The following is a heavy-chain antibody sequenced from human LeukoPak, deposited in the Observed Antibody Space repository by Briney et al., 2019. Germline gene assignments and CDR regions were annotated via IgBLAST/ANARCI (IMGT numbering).Heavy chain of an antibody. CDR3: ARDQEGSGYRFDY. CDR2: IYYSGST. D-gene: IGHD3-22*01. CDR1: GGSISSGGYY. J-gene: IGHJ4*02. Sequence: SQTLSLTCTVSGGSISSGGYYWSWIRQHPGKGLEWIGYIYYSGSTYYNPSLKSRVTMSVDTSKNQFSLKLSSVTAADMAVYYCARDQEGSGYRFDYWGQGTLVTVSS. V-gene: IGHV4-31*03.